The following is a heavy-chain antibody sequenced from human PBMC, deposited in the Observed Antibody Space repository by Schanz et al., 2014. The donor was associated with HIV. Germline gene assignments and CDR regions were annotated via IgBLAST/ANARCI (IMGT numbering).Heavy chain of an antibody. CDR3: AREGGSSGHNGYFDY. CDR1: GGTFSAHA. CDR2: ISHDGSNK. Sequence: QVQLVESGGGMVLPGTSLRLSCAASGGTFSAHAFHWVRQAPGRGPGWVALISHDGSNKYYADSVKGRFTVSRDNSKNTLYLQMNSLRAEDTAVYYCAREGGSSGHNGYFDYWGQGTLVTVSS. V-gene: IGHV3-30*01. J-gene: IGHJ4*02. D-gene: IGHD6-19*01.